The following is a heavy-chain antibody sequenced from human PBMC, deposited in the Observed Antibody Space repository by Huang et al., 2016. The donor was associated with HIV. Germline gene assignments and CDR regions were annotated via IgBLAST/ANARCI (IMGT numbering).Heavy chain of an antibody. Sequence: QGQLVESGGGVVQPGRSLRLSCAASGFSFTCYDMQWGRQVPCKGVDWVSFVSNDGKEKYYADSMKGRFTISRDNFKNTLYLQMNSLRTGDTAVYFCLPAGHVSHYYYMDVWGKGTTVIVSS. CDR2: VSNDGKEK. CDR1: GFSFTCYD. CDR3: LPAGHVSHYYYMDV. V-gene: IGHV3-30*03. J-gene: IGHJ6*03.